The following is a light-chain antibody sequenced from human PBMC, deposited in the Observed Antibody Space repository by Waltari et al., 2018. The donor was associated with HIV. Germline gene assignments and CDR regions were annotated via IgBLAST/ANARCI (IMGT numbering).Light chain of an antibody. J-gene: IGLJ2*01. V-gene: IGLV2-14*03. CDR2: DGS. Sequence: QSALTQPASVSGSPGQSITISCTGTSSDIGGYDFVSWYQQHPGKAPKLIIYDGSSRPAGVSDRFAGSKSGNTASLTISGLQAEDEGDYYCGSHRPITTVVFGGGTTLTV. CDR3: GSHRPITTVV. CDR1: SSDIGGYDF.